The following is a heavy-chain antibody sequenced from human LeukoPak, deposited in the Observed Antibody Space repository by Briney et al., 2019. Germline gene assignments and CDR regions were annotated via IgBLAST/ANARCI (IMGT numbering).Heavy chain of an antibody. Sequence: SETLSLTCAVYGGSFSGYYWSWIRQPPGKGLEWIGEITHSGSTNYNPSLKSRVTISVDTSKNQFSLKLSSVTAADTAVYYCARLTTYYYGSGSYGPFYWYFDLWGRGTLVTVSS. CDR2: ITHSGST. D-gene: IGHD3-10*01. V-gene: IGHV4-34*01. J-gene: IGHJ2*01. CDR1: GGSFSGYY. CDR3: ARLTTYYYGSGSYGPFYWYFDL.